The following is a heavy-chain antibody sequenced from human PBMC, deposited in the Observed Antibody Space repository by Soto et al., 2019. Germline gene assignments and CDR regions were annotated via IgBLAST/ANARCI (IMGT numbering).Heavy chain of an antibody. J-gene: IGHJ5*01. Sequence: PSETLSLTCTVSGGSISSYYWSWIRQPPGKGLEWIGYIYYSGSTNYNPSLKSRVTISVDTSKNQFSLKLSSVTAADTAMFYCARDRGDGYPYWFDSWGQGTLVTVSS. V-gene: IGHV4-59*01. CDR2: IYYSGST. CDR1: GGSISSYY. CDR3: ARDRGDGYPYWFDS. D-gene: IGHD5-12*01.